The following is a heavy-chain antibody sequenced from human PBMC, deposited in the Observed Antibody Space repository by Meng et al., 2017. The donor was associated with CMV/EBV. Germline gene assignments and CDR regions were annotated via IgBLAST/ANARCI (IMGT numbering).Heavy chain of an antibody. CDR2: IIPIFGTA. CDR1: GGTFSSYA. CDR3: VRSYCSSTSCYIPPEYFQH. V-gene: IGHV1-69*05. Sequence: SVKVSCKASGGTFSSYAISWVRQAPGQGLEWMGGIIPIFGTANYAQKFHGRVTITTDESTSTAYMELSSLRSEDTAVYYCVRSYCSSTSCYIPPEYFQHWGQGTLVTVSS. J-gene: IGHJ1*01. D-gene: IGHD2-2*02.